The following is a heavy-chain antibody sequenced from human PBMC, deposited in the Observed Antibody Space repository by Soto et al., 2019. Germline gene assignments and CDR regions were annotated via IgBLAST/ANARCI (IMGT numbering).Heavy chain of an antibody. Sequence: EVQLLESGGGLVQPGGSLRLSCAASGFTFSSYAMSWVRQAPGKGLGWVSAISGSGGSTYFADSVKGRFTISRDNSKHTLYLQMNSLRAEDTAIYYCAKQKTTVTRYDAFDIWGQGTMVTVSS. CDR1: GFTFSSYA. CDR2: ISGSGGST. D-gene: IGHD4-17*01. CDR3: AKQKTTVTRYDAFDI. V-gene: IGHV3-23*01. J-gene: IGHJ3*02.